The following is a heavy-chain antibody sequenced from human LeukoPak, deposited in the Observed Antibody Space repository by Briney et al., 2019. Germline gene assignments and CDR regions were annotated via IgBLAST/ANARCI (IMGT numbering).Heavy chain of an antibody. Sequence: QTGGSLRLSCAASGFTFSSYEMNWVRQAPGKGLEWVSYISESGSTIYYADSVKGRFTISRDNAKNSLYLQMNSLRAEDTAVYYCARRAGAYSHPYDYWGQGTLVTVSS. D-gene: IGHD4/OR15-4a*01. J-gene: IGHJ4*02. CDR1: GFTFSSYE. V-gene: IGHV3-48*03. CDR3: ARRAGAYSHPYDY. CDR2: ISESGSTI.